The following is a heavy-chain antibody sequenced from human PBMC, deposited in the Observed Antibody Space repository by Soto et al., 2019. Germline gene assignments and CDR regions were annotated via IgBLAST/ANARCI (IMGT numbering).Heavy chain of an antibody. V-gene: IGHV1-69*01. CDR3: ARVNSMVRGVIDNWFDP. CDR2: IIPMYVPA. CDR1: GGTFSSYA. J-gene: IGHJ5*02. Sequence: QVPLVQSGAEVKKPGSSVTVSCKASGGTFSSYAIHWVRQAPGQGLEWMGGIIPMYVPAKYAQRFQGRVTITADESTTTVYMELTSLTSQDTAVYYCARVNSMVRGVIDNWFDPWGHGTLVTVSS. D-gene: IGHD3-10*01.